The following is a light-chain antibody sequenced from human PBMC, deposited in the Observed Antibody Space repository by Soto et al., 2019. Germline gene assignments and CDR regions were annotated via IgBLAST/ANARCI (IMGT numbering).Light chain of an antibody. CDR1: QSVSSNY. Sequence: EMVLPQSPGTLSLSPGERATLSCRASQSVSSNYLVWYQQKPGQAPRPLIYGASTRATGIPDRFSGSGSGTDFTLTISRLDPEDFAVYDCQQYAGSSYTFGQGNKLEIK. V-gene: IGKV3-20*01. J-gene: IGKJ2*01. CDR2: GAS. CDR3: QQYAGSSYT.